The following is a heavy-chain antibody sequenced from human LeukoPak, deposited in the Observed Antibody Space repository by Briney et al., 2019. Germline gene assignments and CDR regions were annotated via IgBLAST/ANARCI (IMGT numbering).Heavy chain of an antibody. CDR2: ISGSGGST. V-gene: IGHV3-23*01. CDR3: AKVLIPSIGAPANYFDY. J-gene: IGHJ4*02. CDR1: GFTFSSYA. Sequence: QPGGSLRLSCAASGFTFSSYAMSWVRQAPGKGLEWVSAISGSGGSTYYADSVKGRFTISRDNSKNTLYLQMNSLRAEDTAVFYCAKVLIPSIGAPANYFDYWGQGTLVTVSS. D-gene: IGHD6-13*01.